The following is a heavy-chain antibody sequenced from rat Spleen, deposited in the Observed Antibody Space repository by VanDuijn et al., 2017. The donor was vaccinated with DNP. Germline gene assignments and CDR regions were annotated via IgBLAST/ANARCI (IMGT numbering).Heavy chain of an antibody. J-gene: IGHJ1*01. CDR1: GFTFSDYN. CDR3: ARHGNNYWYFDF. Sequence: EVQLVESGGGLVQPGRSLKLSCAASGFTFSDYNMAWVRQAPKKGLEWVATISYDGSSTYYRDSVKGRFTISRDNAKSTLYLQMDSLRSEDTATYYCARHGNNYWYFDFWGPGTMVTVSS. V-gene: IGHV5-7*01. D-gene: IGHD1-10*01. CDR2: ISYDGSST.